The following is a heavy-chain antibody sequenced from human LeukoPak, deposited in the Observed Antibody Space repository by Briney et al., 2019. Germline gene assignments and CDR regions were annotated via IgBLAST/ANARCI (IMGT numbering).Heavy chain of an antibody. V-gene: IGHV3-53*04. D-gene: IGHD3-10*01. Sequence: GSLRLSCAASGFTVGSNYMSWVRQAPGKGLEWVSVIYGGDNTHYADSVKGRFTISRHNSKNTLYLQMSSLRVEDTAVYYCVREGYYGSKGMDVWGQGTTVTVSS. CDR1: GFTVGSNY. CDR3: VREGYYGSKGMDV. J-gene: IGHJ6*02. CDR2: IYGGDNT.